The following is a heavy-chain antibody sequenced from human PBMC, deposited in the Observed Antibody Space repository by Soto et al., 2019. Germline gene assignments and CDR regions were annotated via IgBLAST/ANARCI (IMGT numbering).Heavy chain of an antibody. Sequence: PGGSLRLSCAASGFTVSSYGMHWVRQAPGKGLEWVAVISYDGSNKYYADSVKGRFTISRDNSKNTLYLQMNGLRAEDTAVYYCAKDRRKVVVAAPFAYWGQGTLVTVSS. CDR3: AKDRRKVVVAAPFAY. V-gene: IGHV3-30*18. CDR2: ISYDGSNK. J-gene: IGHJ4*02. CDR1: GFTVSSYG. D-gene: IGHD2-15*01.